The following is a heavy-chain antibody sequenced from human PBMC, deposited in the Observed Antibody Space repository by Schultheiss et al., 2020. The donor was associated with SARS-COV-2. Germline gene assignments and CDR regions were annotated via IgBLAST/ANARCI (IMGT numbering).Heavy chain of an antibody. CDR1: GFTFSSYE. Sequence: GGSLRLSCAASGFTFSSYEMNWVRQAPGKGLEWVGRIKSKTDGGTTDYAAPVKGRFTISRDDSKNTLYLQMNSLKTEDTAVYYCTTDRGSGWYGYYFDYWGQGTLVTVSS. CDR2: IKSKTDGGTT. CDR3: TTDRGSGWYGYYFDY. D-gene: IGHD6-19*01. J-gene: IGHJ4*02. V-gene: IGHV3-15*01.